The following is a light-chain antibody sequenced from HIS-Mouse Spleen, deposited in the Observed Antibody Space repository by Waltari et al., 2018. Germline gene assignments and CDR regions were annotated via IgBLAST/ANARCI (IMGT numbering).Light chain of an antibody. CDR3: QSYDSSLSGHVV. CDR2: GNS. V-gene: IGLV1-40*01. CDR1: SSNIGAGYD. J-gene: IGLJ2*01. Sequence: QSVLTQPPSVSGAPGQRVTISCTGSSSNIGAGYDVHWYQQLPGTAPKLLIYGNSTRPSGVPDLFSGSKSGTAASLAITGLQAEDEADYYCQSYDSSLSGHVVFGGGTKLTVL.